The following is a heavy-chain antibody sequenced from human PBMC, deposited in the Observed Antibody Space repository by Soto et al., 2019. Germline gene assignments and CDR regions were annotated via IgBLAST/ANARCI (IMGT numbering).Heavy chain of an antibody. CDR3: ARLGVASHHFDH. CDR2: INISGRMT. CDR1: GFIFRDYF. V-gene: IGHV3-11*01. D-gene: IGHD2-15*01. J-gene: IGHJ4*02. Sequence: QVQLVESGGGLVKPGGSLRLSCAGAGFIFRDYFMTWIRQSPGKGLEWVADINISGRMTHYADSVKGRFTMSRDNDKKSLYLQMDSLRVGDTAVYYCARLGVASHHFDHWGQGTLFTVSS.